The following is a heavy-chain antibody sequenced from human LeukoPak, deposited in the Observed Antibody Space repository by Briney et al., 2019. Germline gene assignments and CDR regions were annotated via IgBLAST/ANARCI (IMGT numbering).Heavy chain of an antibody. Sequence: ASVTVSCTASGYTFTSYYMHWVRQAPGQGLEWMGIINTSGGSTSYAQTFQGRLTITRDTSTSTVYMQMSSLRSADTAVYYCSRAPYVSGSYYTETIYPWGQGTPGTVSS. CDR1: GYTFTSYY. J-gene: IGHJ5*02. V-gene: IGHV1-46*01. D-gene: IGHD3-10*01. CDR2: INTSGGST. CDR3: SRAPYVSGSYYTETIYP.